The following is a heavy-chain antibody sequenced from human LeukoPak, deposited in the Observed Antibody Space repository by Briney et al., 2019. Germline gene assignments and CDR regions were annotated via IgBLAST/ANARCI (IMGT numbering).Heavy chain of an antibody. V-gene: IGHV3-30*18. D-gene: IGHD4-17*01. CDR2: ISYDGSNK. Sequence: GGSLRLSCAASGFTFSSYGMHWVRQAPGKGLEWVAVISYDGSNKYYADSVKGRFTISRDNSKNTLYLQMNSLRAEDTAVYYCAKLTTVTTNFDYWGQGTLVTVSS. J-gene: IGHJ4*02. CDR3: AKLTTVTTNFDY. CDR1: GFTFSSYG.